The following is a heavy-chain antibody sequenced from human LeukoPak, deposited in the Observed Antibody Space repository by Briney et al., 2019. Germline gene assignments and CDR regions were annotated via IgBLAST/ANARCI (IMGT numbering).Heavy chain of an antibody. CDR1: GYTFTNYF. Sequence: ASVKVSCKASGYTFTNYFIHWVRQAPGQGLEWMGWISAYNGNTNYAQKLQGRVTMTTDTSTSTAYMELRSLRSDDTAVYYCAREAGIDYYGSGSRGWFDPWGQGTLVTVSS. J-gene: IGHJ5*02. CDR3: AREAGIDYYGSGSRGWFDP. D-gene: IGHD3-10*01. CDR2: ISAYNGNT. V-gene: IGHV1-18*04.